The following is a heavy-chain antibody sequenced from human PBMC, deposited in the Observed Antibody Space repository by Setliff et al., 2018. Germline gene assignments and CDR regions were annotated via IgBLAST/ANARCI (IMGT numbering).Heavy chain of an antibody. V-gene: IGHV1-3*01. CDR3: AREDRAASSYYYYYYGMDV. J-gene: IGHJ6*02. CDR2: INAGNGNT. CDR1: GYTFTSYA. D-gene: IGHD6-13*01. Sequence: ASVKVSCKASGYTFTSYAFHCVRQAPGQRLEWMGWINAGNGNTEYSQKFQDRVSITRDTSASTAYMELSSLRSEDTAVYYCAREDRAASSYYYYYYGMDVWGQGTTVTVSS.